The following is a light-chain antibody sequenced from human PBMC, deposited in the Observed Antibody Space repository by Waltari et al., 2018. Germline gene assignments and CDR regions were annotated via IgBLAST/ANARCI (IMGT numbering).Light chain of an antibody. CDR2: DVS. Sequence: QSALTQPASVSGSPGQSITISCYGTSSDIGFYNYVSWYQHHPGKAPKLMIYDVSQRPSGVLDRFSGSKSGNTASLTISGLQAEDEADYYCNSYTGSSSWVFGGGTKVTVL. CDR1: SSDIGFYNY. V-gene: IGLV2-14*03. CDR3: NSYTGSSSWV. J-gene: IGLJ3*02.